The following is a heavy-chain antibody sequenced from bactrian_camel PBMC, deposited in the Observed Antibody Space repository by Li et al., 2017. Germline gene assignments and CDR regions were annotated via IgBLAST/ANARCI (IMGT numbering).Heavy chain of an antibody. CDR1: GYAYSGTC. J-gene: IGHJ4*01. Sequence: GSVQSGGSLRLSCAASGYAYSGTCVGWFRQAPGKEREGVAAIYTGGGGGSTYYGDSVKGRFTISQDNAANTVYLQLNSLKPDDTAMYYCAAGPLYCTLHSGVYNYWGQGTQVTVS. D-gene: IGHD1*01. CDR3: AAGPLYCTLHSGVYNY. V-gene: IGHV3S25*01. CDR2: IYTGGGGGST.